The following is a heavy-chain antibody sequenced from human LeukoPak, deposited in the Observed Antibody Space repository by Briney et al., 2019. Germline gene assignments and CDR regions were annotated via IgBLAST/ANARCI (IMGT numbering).Heavy chain of an antibody. CDR1: GFTFGTFW. J-gene: IGHJ5*02. D-gene: IGHD3-10*01. CDR2: INHSGST. CDR3: ARTGPFTMVRGVIHWFDP. Sequence: GSLRLSCEASGFTFGTFWMSWIRQPPGKGLEWIGEINHSGSTNYNPSLKSRVTISVDTSKNQFSLKLSSVTAADTAVYYCARTGPFTMVRGVIHWFDPWGQGTLVTVSS. V-gene: IGHV4-34*01.